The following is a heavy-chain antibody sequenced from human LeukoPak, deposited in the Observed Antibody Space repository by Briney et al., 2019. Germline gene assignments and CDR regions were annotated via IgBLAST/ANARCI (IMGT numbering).Heavy chain of an antibody. CDR2: ISGYYGNS. J-gene: IGHJ4*02. CDR3: ARTVTTSSYDFDY. Sequence: ASVKVSCKASVYTFTTYGVSGVRQAPGQGLEWMGWISGYYGNSHFPQRLRGRVTMTTDTSTSTAYMDLRSLRSDDTALYYCARTVTTSSYDFDYWGQGTLVTVSS. V-gene: IGHV1-18*01. D-gene: IGHD4-17*01. CDR1: VYTFTTYG.